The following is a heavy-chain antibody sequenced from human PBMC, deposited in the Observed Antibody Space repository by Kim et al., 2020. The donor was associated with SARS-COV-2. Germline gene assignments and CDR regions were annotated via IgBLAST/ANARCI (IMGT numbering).Heavy chain of an antibody. CDR3: VREDLVWYRAPPPDYYAMDV. CDR1: GFSVSRKH. J-gene: IGHJ6*02. V-gene: IGHV3-53*01. CDR2: IDSEGST. D-gene: IGHD1-26*01. Sequence: GGSLRLSCAASGFSVSRKHMNWVRQTPGKGLEWVALIDSEGSTYYGDSVRGRFTVSRDSSKNTVSLQMDSLRVEDTAVYYCVREDLVWYRAPPPDYYAMDVWGRGTPVTVAS.